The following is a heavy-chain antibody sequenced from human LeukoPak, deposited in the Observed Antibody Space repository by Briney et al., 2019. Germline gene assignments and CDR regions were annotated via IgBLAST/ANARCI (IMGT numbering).Heavy chain of an antibody. CDR2: INYSGST. V-gene: IGHV4-34*01. CDR1: GGSFSGYY. J-gene: IGHJ5*02. D-gene: IGHD3-16*02. CDR3: ARARRDDYVWGSYRYKAGNNWFDP. Sequence: PSETLSLTCAVYGGSFSGYYWSWIRQPPGKGLEWIGEINYSGSTNYNPSLKSRVTISVDTSKNQFSLKLSSVTAADTAVYYCARARRDDYVWGSYRYKAGNNWFDPWGQGTLVTVSS.